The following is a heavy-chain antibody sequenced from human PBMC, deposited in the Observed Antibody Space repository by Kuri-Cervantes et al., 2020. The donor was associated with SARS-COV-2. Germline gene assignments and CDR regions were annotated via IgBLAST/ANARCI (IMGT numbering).Heavy chain of an antibody. V-gene: IGHV1-46*01. J-gene: IGHJ5*02. CDR2: INPSGGST. Sequence: ASVKVSCKASGYTFTSYYMHWVRQAPGQGLEWMGIINPSGGSTSYAQKFQGRVTMTRDTSTSTVYMELSSLRSEDTAVYYCARARGFGTETNWLDPWGQGTQVTVSS. D-gene: IGHD3-10*01. CDR1: GYTFTSYY. CDR3: ARARGFGTETNWLDP.